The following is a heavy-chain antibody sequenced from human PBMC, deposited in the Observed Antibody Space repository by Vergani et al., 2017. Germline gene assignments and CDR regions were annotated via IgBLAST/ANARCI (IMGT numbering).Heavy chain of an antibody. CDR2: IKSKTDGGTT. Sequence: EVQLVESGGGLVKPGGSLRLSCAASGFTFSNAWMSWVRQAPGKGLEWVGRIKSKTDGGTTDYAAPVKGRFTISRDDSKNTLYLQMNSLKTEDTAVYYCTTDHLYDSSGYLLLFDYWGQGTLVTVSS. D-gene: IGHD3-22*01. CDR3: TTDHLYDSSGYLLLFDY. V-gene: IGHV3-15*01. J-gene: IGHJ4*02. CDR1: GFTFSNAW.